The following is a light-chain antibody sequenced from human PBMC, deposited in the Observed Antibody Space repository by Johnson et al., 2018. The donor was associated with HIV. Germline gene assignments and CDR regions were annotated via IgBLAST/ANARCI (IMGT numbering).Light chain of an antibody. J-gene: IGLJ1*01. V-gene: IGLV1-51*01. Sequence: QSVLTQPPSVSAAPGQKVTISCSGSTSNIGNNYVSWYQQLPGTAPKLLIYDNNKRPSGIPDRFSGSKSGPSATLGITGLQTGDEADYYCGTWDSSLSAHYVFGTGTKITVL. CDR1: TSNIGNNY. CDR3: GTWDSSLSAHYV. CDR2: DNN.